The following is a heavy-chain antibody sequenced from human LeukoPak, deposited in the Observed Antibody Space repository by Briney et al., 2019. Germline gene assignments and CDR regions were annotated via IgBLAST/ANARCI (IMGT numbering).Heavy chain of an antibody. CDR3: ARSRTSFAYCGGDCYSIDYYYYYMDV. CDR2: MNPNSGNT. V-gene: IGHV1-8*01. D-gene: IGHD2-21*02. J-gene: IGHJ6*03. Sequence: ASVKVSCKASGYTFTSYDINWVRQATGQGLEWMGWMNPNSGNTGYAQKFQGRVTMTRNTSISTAYMELSSLRSEDTAVYYCARSRTSFAYCGGDCYSIDYYYYYMDVWGKGTTVTVSS. CDR1: GYTFTSYD.